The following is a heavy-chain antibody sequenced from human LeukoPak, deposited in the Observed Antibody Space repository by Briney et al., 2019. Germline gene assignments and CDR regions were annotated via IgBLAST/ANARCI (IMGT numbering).Heavy chain of an antibody. CDR1: GGTFSSYA. Sequence: GPLVKVSCNASGGTFSSYAISWVRQAPGQQLEWMGGIIPIFGTADYAQKFQGRVTITADESTSTAYMELSSLRSEDTAVYYCARVGCSSTSCYPNFDYWGQGTLVTVSS. J-gene: IGHJ4*02. CDR3: ARVGCSSTSCYPNFDY. D-gene: IGHD2-2*01. CDR2: IIPIFGTA. V-gene: IGHV1-69*01.